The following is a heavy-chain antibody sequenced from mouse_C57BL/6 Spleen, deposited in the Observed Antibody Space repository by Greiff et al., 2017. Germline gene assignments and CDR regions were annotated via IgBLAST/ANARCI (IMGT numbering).Heavy chain of an antibody. D-gene: IGHD2-4*01. Sequence: QVQLKESGAELARPGASVKLSCKASGYTFTSYGISWVKQRTGQGLEWIGEIYPRSGNTYYNEKFKGQATLTADKSSSTAYMELRSLTSEDSAVYFCARGYGDYDSSAWFAYWGQGTLDTVSA. CDR2: IYPRSGNT. CDR3: ARGYGDYDSSAWFAY. CDR1: GYTFTSYG. V-gene: IGHV1-81*01. J-gene: IGHJ3*01.